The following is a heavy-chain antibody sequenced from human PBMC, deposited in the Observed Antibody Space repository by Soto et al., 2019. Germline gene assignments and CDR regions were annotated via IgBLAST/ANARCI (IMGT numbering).Heavy chain of an antibody. CDR2: ISSSGSTI. D-gene: IGHD3-22*01. J-gene: IGHJ4*02. CDR1: GFTFSDYY. Sequence: GGSLRLSCAASGFTFSDYYMSWIRQAPGKGLEWVSYISSSGSTIYYADSVKGRFTISRDKAKNSLYLQMNSLRAEDTAVYYCARVVGRVVVIYYFDYWGQGTLVTVSS. CDR3: ARVVGRVVVIYYFDY. V-gene: IGHV3-11*01.